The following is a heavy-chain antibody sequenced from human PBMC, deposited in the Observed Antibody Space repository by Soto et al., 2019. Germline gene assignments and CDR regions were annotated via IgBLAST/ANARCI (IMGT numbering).Heavy chain of an antibody. J-gene: IGHJ5*02. V-gene: IGHV4-34*01. CDR3: ASGIRGVGAAGAVAWFDP. CDR1: DGSFSGYY. D-gene: IGHD6-13*01. CDR2: INHVGNT. Sequence: SETLSLTCAVSDGSFSGYYWSWIRQPPGKGLEWIGEINHVGNTNYNPSLKSRVTISVDPSKKQFSLNLSSVTAADTAVYYCASGIRGVGAAGAVAWFDPWGQGPLVTVSS.